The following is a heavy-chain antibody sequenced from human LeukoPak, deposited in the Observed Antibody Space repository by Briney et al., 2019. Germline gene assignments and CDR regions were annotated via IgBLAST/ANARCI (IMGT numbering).Heavy chain of an antibody. J-gene: IGHJ4*02. D-gene: IGHD3-16*02. CDR3: ARTLGWASSRYPFDG. CDR1: GDSISNYY. Sequence: SETLSLTCAVSGDSISNYYWSWIRQPPGKGLEWIGSMYYSGNTDYNPSLKSRVTISVDTSKNQFSLKVDSVTAADTAVYYCARTLGWASSRYPFDGWGQGTLVTVSS. CDR2: MYYSGNT. V-gene: IGHV4-38-2*01.